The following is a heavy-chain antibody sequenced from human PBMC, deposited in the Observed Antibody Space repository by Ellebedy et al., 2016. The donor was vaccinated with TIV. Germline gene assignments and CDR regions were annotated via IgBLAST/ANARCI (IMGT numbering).Heavy chain of an antibody. CDR2: TSYDGSDN. CDR1: GFTFNRNP. Sequence: PGGSLRLSCAASGFTFNRNPMHWVRQAPGKGLEWVAVTSYDGSDNYYPDSVKGRFTLSRDNSKNTLYLQMNSLRVEDTAVYYCARGAVVAAIKVLPFDCWGQGTLVTVSS. CDR3: ARGAVVAAIKVLPFDC. J-gene: IGHJ4*02. V-gene: IGHV3-30-3*01. D-gene: IGHD2-15*01.